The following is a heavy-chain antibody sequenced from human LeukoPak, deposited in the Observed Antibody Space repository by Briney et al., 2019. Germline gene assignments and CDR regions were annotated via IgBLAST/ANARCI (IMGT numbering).Heavy chain of an antibody. CDR1: GFIFSGYG. V-gene: IGHV3-30*18. D-gene: IGHD6-6*01. CDR2: MSDDGDNK. J-gene: IGHJ4*02. CDR3: AKDADYSTSPPF. Sequence: QPGGSLRLSCVASGFIFSGYGMHWDRQAPGQGLEWVGLMSDDGDNKYYADSVKGRFTISRDNSKNTLDLQIHSLRREDTAVYYCAKDADYSTSPPFWGQGTLVTVSS.